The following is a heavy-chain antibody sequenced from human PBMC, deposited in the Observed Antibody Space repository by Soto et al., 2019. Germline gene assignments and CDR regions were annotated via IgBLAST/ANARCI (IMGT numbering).Heavy chain of an antibody. D-gene: IGHD5-12*01. CDR2: ISYDGSNK. J-gene: IGHJ4*02. CDR3: ARDSGMATKGLDY. Sequence: QVQLVESGGGVVQPGRSLRLSCAASGFTFSSYAMHWVRQAPGKGLEWVAVISYDGSNKYYADSVKGRFTISRDNSKNTLYLQMNSLRAEDTAVYYCARDSGMATKGLDYWGQGTLVTGSS. CDR1: GFTFSSYA. V-gene: IGHV3-30-3*01.